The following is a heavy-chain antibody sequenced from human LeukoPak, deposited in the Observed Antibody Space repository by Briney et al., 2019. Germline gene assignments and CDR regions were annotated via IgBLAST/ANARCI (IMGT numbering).Heavy chain of an antibody. CDR1: GGSISSGDYY. Sequence: NPSETLSLTCTVSGGSISSGDYYWSWIRQPPGKGLEWIGYIYYSGSTYYNPSLKSRVTISVDTSKNQFSLKLSSVTAADTAVHYCARALAQGYCSGGSCSDDRYYFDYWGQGTLVTVSS. V-gene: IGHV4-30-4*01. D-gene: IGHD2-15*01. CDR3: ARALAQGYCSGGSCSDDRYYFDY. J-gene: IGHJ4*02. CDR2: IYYSGST.